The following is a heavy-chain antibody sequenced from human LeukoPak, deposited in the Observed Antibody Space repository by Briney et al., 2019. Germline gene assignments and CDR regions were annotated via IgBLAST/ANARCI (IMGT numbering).Heavy chain of an antibody. J-gene: IGHJ4*02. CDR2: ISSSSSYI. D-gene: IGHD3-22*01. V-gene: IGHV3-21*01. Sequence: GGSLRLSCAASGFTFSSYSMNWVRQAPGKGLEWVSSISSSSSYIYYADSVKGRFTISRDNAKNSLYLQMNSLRAEDTAVYYCARLSLYYDSSGSLSWGQGTLVTVSS. CDR3: ARLSLYYDSSGSLS. CDR1: GFTFSSYS.